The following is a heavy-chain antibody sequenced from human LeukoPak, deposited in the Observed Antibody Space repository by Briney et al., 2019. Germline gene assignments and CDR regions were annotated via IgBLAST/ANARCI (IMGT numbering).Heavy chain of an antibody. CDR2: INHSGST. CDR3: ASCWGGYCSSTSCYREGLDY. CDR1: GGSFSGYY. Sequence: PSETLSLTCAVYGGSFSGYYWSWIRQPPGKGLEWIGEINHSGSTNYNPSLKSRVTISVDTSKNQFSLKLSSVTAADTAVYYCASCWGGYCSSTSCYREGLDYWGQGTLVTVSS. J-gene: IGHJ4*02. D-gene: IGHD2-2*01. V-gene: IGHV4-34*01.